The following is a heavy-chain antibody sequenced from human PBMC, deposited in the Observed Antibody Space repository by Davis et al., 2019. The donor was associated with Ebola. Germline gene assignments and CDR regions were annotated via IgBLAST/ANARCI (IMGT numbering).Heavy chain of an antibody. V-gene: IGHV3-23*01. D-gene: IGHD3-9*01. J-gene: IGHJ3*02. Sequence: PGGSLRLSCAASGFTFNFYATSWVRQAPGKGLEWVSALDASGGTTYYADSVKGRFTISRDNSKNTLYLQLKSLRDDDTAVYFCAKVDRLTDAFDIWGQGTIVSVSS. CDR1: GFTFNFYA. CDR2: LDASGGTT. CDR3: AKVDRLTDAFDI.